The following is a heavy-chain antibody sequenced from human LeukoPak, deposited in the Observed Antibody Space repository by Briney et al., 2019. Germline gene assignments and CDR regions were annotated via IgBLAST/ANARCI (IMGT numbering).Heavy chain of an antibody. D-gene: IGHD2-15*01. CDR1: GGSISTNNYY. CDR2: IYYDGRT. V-gene: IGHV4-39*07. Sequence: PSETLSLTCTVSGGSISTNNYYWRWIRQPPGKGLEWIGHIYYDGRTYYNPSLKSRVTISVDTSKNQFSLKLSSVTAADTAVYYCARGSQSLGYCSGGSCRAKIFDYWGQGTLVTVSS. J-gene: IGHJ4*02. CDR3: ARGSQSLGYCSGGSCRAKIFDY.